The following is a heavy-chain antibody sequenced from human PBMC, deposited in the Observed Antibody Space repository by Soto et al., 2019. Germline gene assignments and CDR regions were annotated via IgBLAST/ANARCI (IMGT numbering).Heavy chain of an antibody. J-gene: IGHJ6*02. CDR3: GRQPGHCGSTTCFGYYSVDV. CDR1: GGSISSSSYS. D-gene: IGHD2-2*01. CDR2: IYYSGST. Sequence: QLQLQESGPRLVKPSETLSLTCSVSGGSISSSSYSWGWIRQPPGKGLEWIGTIYYSGSTHYNPYPEGRVAISADTPNNRLSLRLSSVTAADTAVYYCGRQPGHCGSTTCFGYYSVDVWGQGTTVTVS. V-gene: IGHV4-39*01.